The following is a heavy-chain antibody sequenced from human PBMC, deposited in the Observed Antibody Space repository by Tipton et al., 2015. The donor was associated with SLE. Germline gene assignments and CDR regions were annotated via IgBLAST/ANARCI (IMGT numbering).Heavy chain of an antibody. V-gene: IGHV4-59*01. CDR3: ARAPVPAYCRGVDCYGNFAFHI. D-gene: IGHD2-15*01. CDR1: DGSIGSYY. Sequence: TLSLTCTVSDGSIGSYYWNWIRQPPGKGLEWIGFIYYSGSTNYNSSLKSRVTISIDTAKNQFSLRLSSVTAADTAVYYCARAPVPAYCRGVDCYGNFAFHIWGQGTMVTVSS. J-gene: IGHJ3*02. CDR2: IYYSGST.